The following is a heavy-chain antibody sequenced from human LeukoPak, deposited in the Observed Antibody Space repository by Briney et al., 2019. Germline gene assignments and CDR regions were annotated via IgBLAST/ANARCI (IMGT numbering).Heavy chain of an antibody. CDR1: GGSLSGYY. J-gene: IGHJ5*02. D-gene: IGHD2-2*01. V-gene: IGHV4-59*01. CDR2: IYYSGST. Sequence: SETLSLTCAVSGGSLSGYYWTWIRQPPGKGLEWIGYIYYSGSTNYNPSLKSRVTISVDTSKNQFSLKLNSVTAADTAVYYCARTTEDCSSTSCYQYWFDPWGQGTLVTISS. CDR3: ARTTEDCSSTSCYQYWFDP.